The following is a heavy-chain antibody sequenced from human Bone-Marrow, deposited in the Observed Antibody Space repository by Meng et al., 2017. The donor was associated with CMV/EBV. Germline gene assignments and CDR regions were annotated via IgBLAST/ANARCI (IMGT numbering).Heavy chain of an antibody. J-gene: IGHJ3*02. Sequence: GGSLRLSCTASGFTFDDYAMHWVRQAPGKGLEWVSGIAWNDDNIALADSVKGRFTISRDNAKNSLYLQMNSLRAEDTAVYYCARGAGEAAAAGAFDIWGQGTMVTVSS. V-gene: IGHV3-9*01. CDR3: ARGAGEAAAAGAFDI. D-gene: IGHD6-13*01. CDR2: IAWNDDNI. CDR1: GFTFDDYA.